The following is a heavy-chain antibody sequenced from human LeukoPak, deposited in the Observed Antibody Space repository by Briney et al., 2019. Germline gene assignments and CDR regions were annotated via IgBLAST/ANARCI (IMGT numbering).Heavy chain of an antibody. J-gene: IGHJ4*02. Sequence: PSETLSLTCTVSGGSISSYYWSWIRQPPGKGLEWIGYIYYSGSTNYNPSLKSRVTISVDTSKNQFSLKLSSVTAADTAVYYCARHRVGDSSGYYLQRPSYFDYWGQGTLVTVSS. CDR1: GGSISSYY. CDR3: ARHRVGDSSGYYLQRPSYFDY. V-gene: IGHV4-59*08. D-gene: IGHD3-22*01. CDR2: IYYSGST.